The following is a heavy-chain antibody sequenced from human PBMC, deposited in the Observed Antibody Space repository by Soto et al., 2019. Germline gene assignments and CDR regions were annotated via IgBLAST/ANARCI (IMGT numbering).Heavy chain of an antibody. D-gene: IGHD6-13*01. CDR1: GGSISSYY. J-gene: IGHJ4*02. V-gene: IGHV4-59*01. Sequence: SETLSLTCTVSGGSISSYYWSWIRQPPGKGLEWIGYIYYSGSTNYNPSLKSRVTISVDTSKNQFSLKLSSVTAADTAVYYCARGKGPPIAAAGTVDYWGQGTLVTVSS. CDR2: IYYSGST. CDR3: ARGKGPPIAAAGTVDY.